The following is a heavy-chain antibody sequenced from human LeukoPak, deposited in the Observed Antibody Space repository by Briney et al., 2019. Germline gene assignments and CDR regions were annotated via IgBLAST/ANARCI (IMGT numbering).Heavy chain of an antibody. V-gene: IGHV3-23*01. D-gene: IGHD2-15*01. CDR2: ISGSGGST. CDR3: AKVTVVAAAYAEYFQH. CDR1: GFTFSNYA. J-gene: IGHJ1*01. Sequence: SGGSLRLSCAASGFTFSNYAMSWVRQTPGKGLEWVSAISGSGGSTYYADSVKGRFTISRDNSKNTLYLQMNSLRAEDTAVYYCAKVTVVAAAYAEYFQHWGQGTLVTVSS.